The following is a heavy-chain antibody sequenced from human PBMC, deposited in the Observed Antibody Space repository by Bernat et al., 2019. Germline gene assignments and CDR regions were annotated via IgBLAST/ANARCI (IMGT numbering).Heavy chain of an antibody. Sequence: QMQLVQSGPEVKKPGTSVKVSCKASGFTFTSSAMQWVRQARGQRLEWIGWIDVGSGNTNYAQKFQERVTITRDMSTSTAYMELSSLRSEDTAVYYCAADPESRRGITTYGLHAFDIWGQGTMVTVSS. CDR3: AADPESRRGITTYGLHAFDI. CDR1: GFTFTSSA. V-gene: IGHV1-58*02. J-gene: IGHJ3*02. CDR2: IDVGSGNT. D-gene: IGHD3-10*01.